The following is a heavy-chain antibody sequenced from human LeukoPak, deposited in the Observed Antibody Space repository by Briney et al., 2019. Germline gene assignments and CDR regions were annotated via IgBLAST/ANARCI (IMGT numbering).Heavy chain of an antibody. CDR2: INYSGST. CDR3: AREGRQEYVYFDH. V-gene: IGHV4-59*01. J-gene: IGHJ4*02. D-gene: IGHD1-14*01. Sequence: SSETLSLTCTVSGGSISSYYWSWIRQPPGKGLEWIGYINYSGSTNYNPSLKSRVTMSVDTYKNQFSLKLSSVTAADRAMYYCAREGRQEYVYFDHWGQGSLVTVSS. CDR1: GGSISSYY.